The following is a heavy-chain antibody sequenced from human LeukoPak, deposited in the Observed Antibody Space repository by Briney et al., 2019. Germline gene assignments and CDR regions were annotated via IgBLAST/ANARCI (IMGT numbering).Heavy chain of an antibody. J-gene: IGHJ5*02. CDR3: ARDRVGYSYGQPNWFDP. CDR2: ISAYNGNT. CDR1: GYTFTSYG. Sequence: ASVKVSCKASGYTFTSYGISWVRQAPGQGLEWMGCISAYNGNTNYAQKLQGRVTMTTDTSTSTAYMELRSLRSDDTAVYYCARDRVGYSYGQPNWFDPWGQGTLVTVSS. D-gene: IGHD5-18*01. V-gene: IGHV1-18*04.